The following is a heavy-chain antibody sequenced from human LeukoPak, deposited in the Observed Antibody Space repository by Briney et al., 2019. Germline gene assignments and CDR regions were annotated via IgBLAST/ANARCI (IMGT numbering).Heavy chain of an antibody. J-gene: IGHJ3*02. D-gene: IGHD4-17*01. CDR1: GFTFSSYS. CDR2: ISSSSSTI. V-gene: IGHV3-48*04. Sequence: GGSLRLSCAASGFTFSSYSMNWVRQAPGKGLEWVSYISSSSSTIYYADSVKGRFTISRDNAKNSLYLQMNSLRAEDTAVYYCARNNPSNDYGDSYAFDIWGQGTMVTVSS. CDR3: ARNNPSNDYGDSYAFDI.